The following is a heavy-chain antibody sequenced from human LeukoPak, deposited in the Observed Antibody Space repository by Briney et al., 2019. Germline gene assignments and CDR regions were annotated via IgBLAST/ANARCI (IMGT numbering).Heavy chain of an antibody. CDR2: ISGSGGST. CDR3: ARGARRICSSTSCPFDP. D-gene: IGHD2-2*01. CDR1: GFTFTTYA. J-gene: IGHJ5*02. V-gene: IGHV3-23*01. Sequence: GGSLRLSCAASGFTFTTYAMNWVRQAPGKGLEWVSVISGSGGSTYYADSVKGRFTISRDNSKNTLYLEVNSLRAEDTAVYYCARGARRICSSTSCPFDPWGQGTLVTVSS.